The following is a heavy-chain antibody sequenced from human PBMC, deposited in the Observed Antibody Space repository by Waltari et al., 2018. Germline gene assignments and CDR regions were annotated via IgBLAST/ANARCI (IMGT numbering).Heavy chain of an antibody. V-gene: IGHV5-51*01. CDR2: IYPGDSNT. D-gene: IGHD5-18*01. CDR3: ARQNIHSYGYGYFDF. Sequence: EVQLEQSGAEVKKPGESLKISCNGSGYSFAKYRIGWLRQMPGKGLEWMGVIYPGDSNTKYSLSFQGQVTISADTSISTAYLQWSSLKASDTAIYFCARQNIHSYGYGYFDFWGQGTLVTVSS. CDR1: GYSFAKYR. J-gene: IGHJ4*02.